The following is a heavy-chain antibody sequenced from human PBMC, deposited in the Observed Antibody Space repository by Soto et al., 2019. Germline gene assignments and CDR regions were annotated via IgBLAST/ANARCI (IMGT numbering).Heavy chain of an antibody. V-gene: IGHV4-59*01. CDR2: IYYSGST. Sequence: PSETLSLTCTVSGGSISSYYWSWIRQPPGKGLEWIGYIYYSGSTNYNPSLKSRVTISVDTSKNQFSLKLSSVTAADTAVYYCASNSYSSGWYTFDYWGQGTLVTVSS. CDR1: GGSISSYY. CDR3: ASNSYSSGWYTFDY. J-gene: IGHJ4*02. D-gene: IGHD6-19*01.